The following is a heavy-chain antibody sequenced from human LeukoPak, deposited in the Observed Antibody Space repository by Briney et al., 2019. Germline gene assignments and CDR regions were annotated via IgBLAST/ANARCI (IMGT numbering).Heavy chain of an antibody. Sequence: GGSLRLSCAASGFTFGSYWMSWVRQAPGKGLEWVANIKQDGSQKYYVDSVKGRFTVSRDNAENSLYLQMNSLRDEDTAVYYCARDQTRNQIEYWGQGTLVTVSS. V-gene: IGHV3-7*01. D-gene: IGHD1-14*01. CDR3: ARDQTRNQIEY. J-gene: IGHJ4*02. CDR2: IKQDGSQK. CDR1: GFTFGSYW.